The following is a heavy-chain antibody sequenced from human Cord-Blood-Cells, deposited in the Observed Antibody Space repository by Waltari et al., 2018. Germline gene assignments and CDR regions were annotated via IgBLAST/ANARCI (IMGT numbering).Heavy chain of an antibody. J-gene: IGHJ4*02. CDR2: INPNSGGT. Sequence: QVQLVQSGAEVKKPGASVKVSCKASGYTFTGYYMHWVRQAPGQGLEWMGVINPNSGGTNYAQKFQGWVTMTRDTSISTAYMELSRLRSDDTAVYYCARGRGYGLGIENFDYWGQGTLVTVSS. CDR1: GYTFTGYY. CDR3: ARGRGYGLGIENFDY. D-gene: IGHD7-27*01. V-gene: IGHV1-2*04.